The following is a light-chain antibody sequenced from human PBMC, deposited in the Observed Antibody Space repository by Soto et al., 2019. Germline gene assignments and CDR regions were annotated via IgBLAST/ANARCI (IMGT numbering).Light chain of an antibody. V-gene: IGLV2-8*01. CDR3: SVYTRTSTYV. CDR2: EVS. J-gene: IGLJ1*01. Sequence: QSALTQPPSASGSPGQSVTISCTGTSSDVGGYKYVSWYQQHPGKAPKLMIYEVSKRPSGVPDRFSGSKSGNTASLTVSGLQAEDEADYYCSVYTRTSTYVFGTGTKLTVL. CDR1: SSDVGGYKY.